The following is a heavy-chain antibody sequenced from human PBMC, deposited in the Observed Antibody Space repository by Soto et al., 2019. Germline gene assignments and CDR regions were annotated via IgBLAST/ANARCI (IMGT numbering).Heavy chain of an antibody. J-gene: IGHJ6*02. V-gene: IGHV3-48*02. Sequence: GGSLRLSCAASGFTSSSYSMNWVRQAPGKGLEWVSYISSSSSTIYYADSVKGRFTISRDNAKNSLYLQMNSLRDEDTAVYYCARAYSSSVLTLYYYYGMDVWGQGTTVTVSS. CDR3: ARAYSSSVLTLYYYYGMDV. CDR1: GFTSSSYS. CDR2: ISSSSSTI. D-gene: IGHD6-6*01.